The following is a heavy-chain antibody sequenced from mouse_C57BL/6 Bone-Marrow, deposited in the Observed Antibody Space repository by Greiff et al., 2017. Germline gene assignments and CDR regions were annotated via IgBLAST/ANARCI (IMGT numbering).Heavy chain of an antibody. Sequence: DVHLVESGGDLVKPGGSLKLSCAASGFTFSSYGMSWVRQAPDKGLEWVATISSGGSYTYYPDSVTGRFTISRNNAKNALYLQMSSRKSEDTDMYFCATVRYGGYWGQGTTLTVSS. CDR3: ATVRYGGY. CDR2: ISSGGSYT. CDR1: GFTFSSYG. V-gene: IGHV5-6*01. J-gene: IGHJ2*01. D-gene: IGHD2-14*01.